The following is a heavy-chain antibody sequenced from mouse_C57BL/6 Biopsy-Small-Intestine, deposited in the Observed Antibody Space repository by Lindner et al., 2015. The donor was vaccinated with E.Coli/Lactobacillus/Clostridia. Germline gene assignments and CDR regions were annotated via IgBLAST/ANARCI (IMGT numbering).Heavy chain of an antibody. CDR2: IGPYNTDP. CDR3: ARESRGNFDI. CDR1: GYTFTNYG. V-gene: IGHV1-14*01. Sequence: SVKVSCKASGYTFTNYGFTWVRQAPGQGLEWMGWIGPYNTDPKYAQKLQGRVTMTTDTSTSTAYMVLTSLTSDDMAVYYCARESRGNFDIWGQGTMVTVSS. J-gene: IGHJ3*01.